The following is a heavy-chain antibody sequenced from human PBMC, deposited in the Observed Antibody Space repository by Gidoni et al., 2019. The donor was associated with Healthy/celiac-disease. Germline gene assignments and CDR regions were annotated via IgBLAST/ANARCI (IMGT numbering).Heavy chain of an antibody. V-gene: IGHV4-59*01. Sequence: QVQLQESGPGLVKPSETLSLTCTASGGPISSYYWSWIRQPPGKGLEWIGYIYYSGSTNYNPSLKSRVTISVDTSKNQFSLKLSSVTAADTAVYYCARVAAASTPFDPWGQGTLVTVSS. J-gene: IGHJ5*02. CDR1: GGPISSYY. CDR2: IYYSGST. D-gene: IGHD6-13*01. CDR3: ARVAAASTPFDP.